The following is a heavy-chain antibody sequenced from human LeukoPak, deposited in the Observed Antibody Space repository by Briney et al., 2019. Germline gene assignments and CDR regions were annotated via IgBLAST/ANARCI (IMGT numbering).Heavy chain of an antibody. CDR1: GFTFSDYY. Sequence: GGSLRLSCAASGFTFSDYYMSWIRQAPGKGLEWVSYISSSGSTIHYAVSVKGRFTISRDNAKNSLYLQMNSLRAEDTAVYYCARLVVVAATGGYYMDVWGKGTTVTVSS. J-gene: IGHJ6*03. CDR3: ARLVVVAATGGYYMDV. V-gene: IGHV3-11*01. D-gene: IGHD2-15*01. CDR2: ISSSGSTI.